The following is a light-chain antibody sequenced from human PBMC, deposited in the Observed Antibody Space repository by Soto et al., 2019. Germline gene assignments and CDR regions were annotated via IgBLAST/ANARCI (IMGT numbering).Light chain of an antibody. J-gene: IGKJ1*01. CDR3: QQYNTYWT. CDR2: KAS. CDR1: QSIGSW. Sequence: DIQMTQSPSTLSASVGDRVTITRRASQSIGSWLAWYQQKPGKAPKLLIYKASSLESGVPSRFSGSGSGTEFTLTISSLQPDDFATYYCQQYNTYWTFGQGTKVEVK. V-gene: IGKV1-5*03.